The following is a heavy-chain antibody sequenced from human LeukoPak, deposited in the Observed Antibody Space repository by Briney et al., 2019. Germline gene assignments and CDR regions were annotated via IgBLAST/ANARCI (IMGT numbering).Heavy chain of an antibody. CDR1: GYTFTGYY. CDR3: ARDESGPGGSCYNY. CDR2: INPNSGGT. D-gene: IGHD2-15*01. Sequence: ASVKVSCKASGYTFTGYYMHWVRQAPGQGLEWMGWINPNSGGTNYAQKFQGRVTMTRDTSISTAYMELSRLRSDDTAVYYCARDESGPGGSCYNYWGQGTLVTVSS. J-gene: IGHJ4*02. V-gene: IGHV1-2*02.